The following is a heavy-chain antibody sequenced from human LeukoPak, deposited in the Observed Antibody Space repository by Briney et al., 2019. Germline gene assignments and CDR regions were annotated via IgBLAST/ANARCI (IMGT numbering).Heavy chain of an antibody. V-gene: IGHV3-7*01. Sequence: PGGSLRLSCAASGFTFSNYWMSWVRQPQGKWLEWVDNIKQDGSEKYYVDSVKGRFTMSRDNAKNSLYLQMNSLRAEDTAVYYCARDRTGYYWGQGTLVTVSS. D-gene: IGHD3/OR15-3a*01. CDR2: IKQDGSEK. J-gene: IGHJ4*02. CDR3: ARDRTGYY. CDR1: GFTFSNYW.